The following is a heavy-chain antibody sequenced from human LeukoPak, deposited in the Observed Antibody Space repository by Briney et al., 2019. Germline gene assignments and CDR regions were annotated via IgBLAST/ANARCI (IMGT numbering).Heavy chain of an antibody. Sequence: PGRSLRLSCAASGFTFSSYAMHWVRQAPGKGLEWVAVISYDGSNKYYAGSVKGRFTISRDNSKNTLYLQMNSLRAEDTAVYYCAREGPEYDSSGYYYALDYWGQGTLVTVSS. D-gene: IGHD3-22*01. CDR1: GFTFSSYA. J-gene: IGHJ4*02. V-gene: IGHV3-30-3*01. CDR2: ISYDGSNK. CDR3: AREGPEYDSSGYYYALDY.